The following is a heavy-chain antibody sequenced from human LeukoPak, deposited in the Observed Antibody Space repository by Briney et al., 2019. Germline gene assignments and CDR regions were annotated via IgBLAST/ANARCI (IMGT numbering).Heavy chain of an antibody. CDR1: GYTFTSYD. D-gene: IGHD6-19*01. Sequence: ASVKVFCKASGYTFTSYDINWVRQATGQGLEWMGWMNPNSGNTGYAQKFQGRVTITRNTSISTAYMELSSLRSEDTAVYYCARGRGSGWGFDYWGQGTLVTVSS. CDR2: MNPNSGNT. CDR3: ARGRGSGWGFDY. V-gene: IGHV1-8*03. J-gene: IGHJ4*02.